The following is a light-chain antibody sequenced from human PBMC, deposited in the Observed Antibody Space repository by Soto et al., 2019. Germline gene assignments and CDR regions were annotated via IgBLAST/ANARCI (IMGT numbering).Light chain of an antibody. CDR1: QSVDSN. J-gene: IGKJ5*01. V-gene: IGKV3-15*01. CDR2: GIS. Sequence: EIVMTQSPGTLSLSPGETATLSCRASQSVDSNYLAWYQQKPGQAPRLLVYGISTRSTDIPARFSGSGSGTEFTLTISSLQSEDFGIYYCQQHSKWPITFGPGTRLEIK. CDR3: QQHSKWPIT.